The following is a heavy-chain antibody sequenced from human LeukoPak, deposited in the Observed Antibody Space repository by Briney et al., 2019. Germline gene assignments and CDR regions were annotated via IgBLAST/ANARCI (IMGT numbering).Heavy chain of an antibody. CDR3: ARGKGGSGFLNWFDP. CDR1: GYTFTSYG. Sequence: ASVKVSCKASGYTFTSYGISWVRQAPGQGLEWMGWISAYNGNTNYAQKLQGRVTMTTDTSTSTAYMELRSLRSDDTALYYCARGKGGSGFLNWFDPWGQGTLVTVSS. CDR2: ISAYNGNT. J-gene: IGHJ5*02. V-gene: IGHV1-18*01. D-gene: IGHD3-10*01.